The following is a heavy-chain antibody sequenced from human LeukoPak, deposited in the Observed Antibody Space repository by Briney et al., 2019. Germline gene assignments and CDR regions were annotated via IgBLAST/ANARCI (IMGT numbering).Heavy chain of an antibody. CDR3: ARVDGYFRQDDY. D-gene: IGHD2-2*03. V-gene: IGHV3-30*03. CDR1: GFTFSSYG. Sequence: GGSLRLSCAASGFTFSSYGMHWVRQAPGKGLEWVAVISYDGSNKYYADSVKGRFTISRDNSKNTLYLQMNSLRAEDTAVYYCARVDGYFRQDDYWGQGTLVTVSS. J-gene: IGHJ4*02. CDR2: ISYDGSNK.